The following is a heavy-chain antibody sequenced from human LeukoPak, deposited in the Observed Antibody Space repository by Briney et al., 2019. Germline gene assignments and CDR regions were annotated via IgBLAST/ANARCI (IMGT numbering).Heavy chain of an antibody. CDR2: INPSGGST. J-gene: IGHJ4*02. Sequence: GASVTVSFKASGYTFTSYFMHWVRQAPGQGLEWMGIINPSGGSTSYAQKFQGRVTMTRDTSTSMVYMELTSLRSEDTAVYYCARDPEGSGRYFDYWGQGTLVTVSS. V-gene: IGHV1-46*01. CDR3: ARDPEGSGRYFDY. CDR1: GYTFTSYF. D-gene: IGHD3-3*01.